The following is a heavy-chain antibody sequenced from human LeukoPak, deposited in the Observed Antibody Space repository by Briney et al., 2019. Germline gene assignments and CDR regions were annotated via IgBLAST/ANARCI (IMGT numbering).Heavy chain of an antibody. CDR1: GFTFSSYS. V-gene: IGHV3-21*01. CDR2: ISSSSSYI. D-gene: IGHD6-19*01. CDR3: ARWGLSSGWFNDAFDI. J-gene: IGHJ3*02. Sequence: PGGSLRLSCAASGFTFSSYSMNWVRQAPGEGLEWVSSISSSSSYIYYADSVKGRFTISRDNAKNSLYLQMNSLRAEDTAVYYCARWGLSSGWFNDAFDIWGQGTMVTVSS.